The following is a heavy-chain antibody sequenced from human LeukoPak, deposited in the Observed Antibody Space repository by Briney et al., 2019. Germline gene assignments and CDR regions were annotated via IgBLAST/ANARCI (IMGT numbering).Heavy chain of an antibody. CDR3: ARVRDGYNYVYYFDY. D-gene: IGHD5-24*01. J-gene: IGHJ4*02. Sequence: PGGSLRLSCAACGFPFRDYYMRWLGPAPGKEGEGVSYISSSCSTILFADAVKGRFTLISGNAKDSLYLEMNSLSPRDTAVYYCARVRDGYNYVYYFDYWGQGTLVTVSS. CDR1: GFPFRDYY. V-gene: IGHV3-11*04. CDR2: ISSSCSTI.